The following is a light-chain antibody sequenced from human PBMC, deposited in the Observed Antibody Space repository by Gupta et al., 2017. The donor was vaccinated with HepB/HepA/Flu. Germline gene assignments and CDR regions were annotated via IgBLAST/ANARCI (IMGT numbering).Light chain of an antibody. Sequence: SYELTQPPSVSVSPGQTASITCSGAKLGDKYASWYQQKPGQSPVLVIYQDRKRPSGIPERFSGSNSGNTATLTISGTQARDEADYYCQAWDSSTVVFGGGTNLTVL. CDR3: QAWDSSTVV. J-gene: IGLJ2*01. CDR2: QDR. V-gene: IGLV3-1*01. CDR1: KLGDKY.